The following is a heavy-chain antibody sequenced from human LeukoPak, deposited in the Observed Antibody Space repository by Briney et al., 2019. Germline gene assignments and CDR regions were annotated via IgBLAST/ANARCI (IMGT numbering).Heavy chain of an antibody. D-gene: IGHD2-15*01. CDR2: INHSGST. J-gene: IGHJ5*02. V-gene: IGHV4-34*01. CDR1: GGSFSGYY. Sequence: PSETLSLTCAVYGGSFSGYYWSWIRQPPGKGLEWIGEINHSGSTNYNPSLKSRVTISVDTSKNQFSLKLSSVTAADTAVYYCARGLVVVAATFLLPVRSWFDPWGQGTLVTVSS. CDR3: ARGLVVVAATFLLPVRSWFDP.